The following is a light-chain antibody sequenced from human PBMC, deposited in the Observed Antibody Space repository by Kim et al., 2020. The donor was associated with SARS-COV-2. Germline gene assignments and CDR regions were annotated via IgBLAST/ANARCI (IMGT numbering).Light chain of an antibody. CDR1: KLGDKY. CDR3: QAWASSTRV. Sequence: SYELTQPPSVSVSPGQTASITCSGDKLGDKYACWYQQKPGQSPVLVIYQDSKRPSGIPERFSGSNSGNTATLTISGTQAMDEADYYCQAWASSTRVLGGG. CDR2: QDS. J-gene: IGLJ3*02. V-gene: IGLV3-1*01.